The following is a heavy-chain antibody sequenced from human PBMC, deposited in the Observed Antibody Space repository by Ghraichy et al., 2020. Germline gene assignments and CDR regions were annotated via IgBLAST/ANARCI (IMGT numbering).Heavy chain of an antibody. CDR2: IYYSGST. J-gene: IGHJ4*02. CDR1: GGSISSYY. D-gene: IGHD6-13*01. V-gene: IGHV4-59*01. CDR3: AIVTITYSSSWFTINYFDY. Sequence: SETLSLTCTVSGGSISSYYWSWIRQPPGKGLEWIGYIYYSGSTNYNPSLKSRVTISVDTSKNQFSLKLSSVTAADTAVYYCAIVTITYSSSWFTINYFDYWGQGTLVTVSS.